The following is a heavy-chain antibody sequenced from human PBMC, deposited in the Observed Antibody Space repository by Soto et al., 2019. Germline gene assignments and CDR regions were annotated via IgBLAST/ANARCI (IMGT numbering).Heavy chain of an antibody. Sequence: GGSLRLSCAASGFTFSSYGMHWVRQAPGKGLEWVAVIWYDGSNKYYADSVKGRFTISRDNSKNTLYLQMNSLRAEDTAVYYCARSREAGLYYFDYWGQGTLVTVSS. D-gene: IGHD6-13*01. CDR3: ARSREAGLYYFDY. J-gene: IGHJ4*02. CDR2: IWYDGSNK. CDR1: GFTFSSYG. V-gene: IGHV3-33*01.